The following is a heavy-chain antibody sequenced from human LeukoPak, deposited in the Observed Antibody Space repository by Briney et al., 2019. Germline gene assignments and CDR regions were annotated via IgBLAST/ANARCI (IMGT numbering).Heavy chain of an antibody. CDR1: GGSISSSGSD. CDR3: ARFSAAAGNTSFDY. D-gene: IGHD6-13*01. J-gene: IGHJ4*02. CDR2: IYYSGST. V-gene: IGHV4-39*01. Sequence: SETLSLTCTVAGGSISSSGSDWGWIRQPPGRGLEGFGSIYYSGSTYYNPSLKRRVTISVDTSKNQFSLKLSSVTAADTAVYYCARFSAAAGNTSFDYWGQGTLVTVSS.